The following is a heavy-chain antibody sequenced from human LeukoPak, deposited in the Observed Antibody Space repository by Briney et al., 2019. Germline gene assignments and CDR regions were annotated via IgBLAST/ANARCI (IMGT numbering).Heavy chain of an antibody. CDR2: ISESGDIT. J-gene: IGHJ6*02. Sequence: GGSLKLSCTASGFTFSSCAMYWVRQAPGKGLEWVSAISESGDITYYADSVKGRFTISRDNSKNTVYLQMNSLRAEDTAVYYCAKHTEIWYYYYGMDVWGQGTTVTVSS. V-gene: IGHV3-23*01. CDR1: GFTFSSCA. CDR3: AKHTEIWYYYYGMDV. D-gene: IGHD1-14*01.